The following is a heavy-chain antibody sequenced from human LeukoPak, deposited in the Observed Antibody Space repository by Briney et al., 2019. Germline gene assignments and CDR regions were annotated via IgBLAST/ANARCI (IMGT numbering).Heavy chain of an antibody. Sequence: GGSLRLSCAASGFTFSSYGMHWVRQAPGKGLEWVAFMRYDGSNKYYADSVKGRFTISRDNSKNTLYLQMNSLRGEDTAAYYCAGYGGSYPYYMDVWGKGTTVTMSS. D-gene: IGHD1-26*01. V-gene: IGHV3-30*02. J-gene: IGHJ6*03. CDR2: MRYDGSNK. CDR3: AGYGGSYPYYMDV. CDR1: GFTFSSYG.